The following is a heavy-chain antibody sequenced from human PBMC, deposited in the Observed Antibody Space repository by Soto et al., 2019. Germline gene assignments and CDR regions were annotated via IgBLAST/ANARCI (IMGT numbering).Heavy chain of an antibody. V-gene: IGHV1-18*01. J-gene: IGHJ6*02. CDR1: GYTFTSYG. D-gene: IGHD2-15*01. Sequence: ASVKVSCKASGYTFTSYGISWVRQAPGQGLEWMGWISAYNGNTNYAQKLQGRVTMTTDTSTSTVYMELRSLRSDDTAVYYCERAGAAAYYYYGKDIWSQGTRVTVSS. CDR3: ERAGAAAYYYYGKDI. CDR2: ISAYNGNT.